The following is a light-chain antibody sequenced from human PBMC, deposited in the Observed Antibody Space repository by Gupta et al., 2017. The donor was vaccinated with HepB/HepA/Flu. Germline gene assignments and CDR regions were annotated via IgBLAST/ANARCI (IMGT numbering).Light chain of an antibody. V-gene: IGKV1-5*03. CDR1: QSISNW. Sequence: DIQMTQSPSTLSASVGDRVTITCRASQSISNWLAWYQQKPGKAPKLLIYKASTLEGRVPSRFSGSGSGTEFTLTISSLQPDDFATYYCQQDNTYSTFGQGTKVEIK. CDR2: KAS. CDR3: QQDNTYST. J-gene: IGKJ1*01.